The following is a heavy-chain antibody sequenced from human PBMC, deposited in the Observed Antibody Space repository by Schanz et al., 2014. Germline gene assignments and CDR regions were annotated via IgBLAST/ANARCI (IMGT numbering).Heavy chain of an antibody. CDR1: GYTFTSYG. Sequence: QVQLVQSGAEVKKPGASVKVSCKASGYTFTSYGINWVRQAPGQGLEWMGWINPNTGGTNFAQKFQGWVTVTRDTSISTVYMELSRVTYEDTAVYYCAREVGLYDRGWFDPWGQGTLVTVSS. V-gene: IGHV1-2*04. CDR2: INPNTGGT. J-gene: IGHJ5*02. D-gene: IGHD3-22*01. CDR3: AREVGLYDRGWFDP.